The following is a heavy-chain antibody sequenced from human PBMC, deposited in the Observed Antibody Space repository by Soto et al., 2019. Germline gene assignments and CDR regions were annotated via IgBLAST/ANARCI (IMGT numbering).Heavy chain of an antibody. Sequence: KPSETLSLTCAVYGGSFSGYYWSWIRQPPGKGLEWIGEINHSGSTNYNPSLKSRVTISVDTSKNQFSLKLSSVTAADTAVYYCARGRKPLIVAKRRVPYAIWGQGTMVTVSS. V-gene: IGHV4-34*01. CDR3: ARGRKPLIVAKRRVPYAI. CDR1: GGSFSGYY. D-gene: IGHD2-15*01. CDR2: INHSGST. J-gene: IGHJ3*02.